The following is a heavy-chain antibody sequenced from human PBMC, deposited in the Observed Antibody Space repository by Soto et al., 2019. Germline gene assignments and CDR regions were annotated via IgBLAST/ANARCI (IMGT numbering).Heavy chain of an antibody. CDR3: ARELGVRSSSLTDYYYYGMDV. D-gene: IGHD6-13*01. Sequence: ASVKVSCKASGYTFTSYGISWVRQAPGQGLEWKGWISAYNGNTNYAQKLQGRVTMTTDTSTSTAYMELRSLRSDDTAVYYCARELGVRSSSLTDYYYYGMDVWGQGTTVTVSS. CDR1: GYTFTSYG. V-gene: IGHV1-18*01. J-gene: IGHJ6*02. CDR2: ISAYNGNT.